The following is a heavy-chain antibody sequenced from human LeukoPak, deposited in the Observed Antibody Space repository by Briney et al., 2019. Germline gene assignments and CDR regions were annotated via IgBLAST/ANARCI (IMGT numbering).Heavy chain of an antibody. CDR1: GGSISSYY. CDR2: IYYSGST. CDR3: ARAIRYGSESYYTPTNWFDP. V-gene: IGHV4-59*01. D-gene: IGHD3-10*01. J-gene: IGHJ5*02. Sequence: SETLSLTCTVSGGSISSYYWSWIRQPPGKGLEWIGYIYYSGSTNYNPSLKSRVTISVDTSKNQFSLKLSSVTAADTAVYYCARAIRYGSESYYTPTNWFDPWGQGTLVTVSS.